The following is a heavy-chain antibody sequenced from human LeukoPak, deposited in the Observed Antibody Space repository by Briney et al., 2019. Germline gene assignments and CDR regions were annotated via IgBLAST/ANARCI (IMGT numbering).Heavy chain of an antibody. Sequence: SETLSLTCTVSGGSISSSSYYWGWIRQPPGKGLEWIGGIYYSGSTYYNPSLKSRVTISVDTSKNQFSLKLSSVTAADTAVYYCADLGTTGGYFDYWGQGTLVTVSS. D-gene: IGHD1-1*01. CDR3: ADLGTTGGYFDY. V-gene: IGHV4-39*07. J-gene: IGHJ4*02. CDR1: GGSISSSSYY. CDR2: IYYSGST.